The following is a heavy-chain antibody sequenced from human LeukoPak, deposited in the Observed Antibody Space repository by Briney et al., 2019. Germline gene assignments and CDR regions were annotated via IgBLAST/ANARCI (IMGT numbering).Heavy chain of an antibody. D-gene: IGHD6-19*01. CDR1: GFTFSDYY. CDR2: ISSSGSST. CDR3: ARVHRAVAGGIRE. Sequence: GGSLRLSCEASGFTFSDYYMSWIRQAPGKGLEGVSDISSSGSSTYYADSVKGRFTISRDNVKNSLYLQMNSLKAEDTAVYYCARVHRAVAGGIREWGQGTLVTVSS. V-gene: IGHV3-11*01. J-gene: IGHJ4*02.